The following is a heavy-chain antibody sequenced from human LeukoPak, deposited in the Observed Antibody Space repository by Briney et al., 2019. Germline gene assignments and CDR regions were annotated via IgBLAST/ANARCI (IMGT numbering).Heavy chain of an antibody. Sequence: GGSLRLSCAASGFTFSSYAMSWVRQAPGKGLEWVSAISGSSGSTYYADSVKGRFTISRDNSKNTLYLQMNSLRAEDTAVYYCAKDKYCSSTSCYGNWFDPWGQGTLVTVSS. CDR2: ISGSSGST. D-gene: IGHD2-2*01. CDR3: AKDKYCSSTSCYGNWFDP. J-gene: IGHJ5*02. V-gene: IGHV3-23*01. CDR1: GFTFSSYA.